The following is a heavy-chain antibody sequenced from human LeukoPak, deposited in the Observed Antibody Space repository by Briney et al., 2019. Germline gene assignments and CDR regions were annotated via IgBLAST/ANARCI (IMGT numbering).Heavy chain of an antibody. CDR1: GGSISSSSYY. D-gene: IGHD3-16*01. Sequence: SSETLSLTCTVSGGSISSSSYYWGWIRQPPGKGLEWIGSIYYSGSTYYNPSLKSRVTISVDTSKNQFSLKLSSVTAADTAVYYCARLKRGLANFDYWGQGTLATVSS. CDR3: ARLKRGLANFDY. J-gene: IGHJ4*02. V-gene: IGHV4-39*01. CDR2: IYYSGST.